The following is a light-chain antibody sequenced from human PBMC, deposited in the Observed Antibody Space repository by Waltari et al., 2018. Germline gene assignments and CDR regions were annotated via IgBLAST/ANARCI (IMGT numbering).Light chain of an antibody. V-gene: IGKV3-11*01. Sequence: TVLTQSPATLSLSPGERATLSCRASQSVSSSLAWYQQKPGQAPRLLIYDASNRATGIPARFSGSGSGTDFTLTISSLEPEDFAVYYCQQRSNWPPTFGGGTKVEIK. CDR2: DAS. J-gene: IGKJ4*01. CDR3: QQRSNWPPT. CDR1: QSVSSS.